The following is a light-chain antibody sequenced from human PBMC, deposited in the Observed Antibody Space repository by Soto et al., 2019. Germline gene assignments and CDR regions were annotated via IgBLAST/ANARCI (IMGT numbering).Light chain of an antibody. CDR2: DAS. CDR3: QQYESLPLT. CDR1: QDINKN. J-gene: IGKJ5*01. Sequence: DIQMTQSPSSLSASVGDRVTITCQASQDINKNLIWYQQKPGKAPKLLIYDASDLETGVPSRFSGSGSGTGFTFTISSLQPEDFETYYCQQYESLPLTLGQGTRLEI. V-gene: IGKV1-33*01.